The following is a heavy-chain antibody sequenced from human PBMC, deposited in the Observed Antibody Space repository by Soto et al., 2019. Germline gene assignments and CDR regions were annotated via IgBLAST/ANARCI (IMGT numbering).Heavy chain of an antibody. CDR3: ARDYYGAGSQYYYYGMEV. CDR2: IYHSGGA. Sequence: SETLSLTCTVSGDSITSGGYYWIWLRQQPGKGLEWIGYIYHSGGASYNPSLRGRAVISIDTSKNQFFLRMNAVTAADTATYYCARDYYGAGSQYYYYGMEVWGQGTTVTVSS. V-gene: IGHV4-31*03. D-gene: IGHD3-10*01. CDR1: GDSITSGGYY. J-gene: IGHJ6*02.